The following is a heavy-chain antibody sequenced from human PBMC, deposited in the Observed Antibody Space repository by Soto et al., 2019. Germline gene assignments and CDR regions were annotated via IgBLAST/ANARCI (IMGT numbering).Heavy chain of an antibody. CDR3: AGGVGSSPPRY. Sequence: ASETLSLTCTISGGSISVYYWSWVRQPPGHELEWIGYIYASGSPYYNPSLRSRVTISADTSNNQISLKLTSPTAADTAVYYCAGGVGSSPPRYWGRGTLVTVSS. CDR1: GGSISVYY. CDR2: IYASGSP. D-gene: IGHD1-26*01. V-gene: IGHV4-59*01. J-gene: IGHJ4*02.